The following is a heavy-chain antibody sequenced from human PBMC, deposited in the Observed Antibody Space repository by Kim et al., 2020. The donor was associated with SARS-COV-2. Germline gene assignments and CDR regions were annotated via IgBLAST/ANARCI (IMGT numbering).Heavy chain of an antibody. CDR2: ISYDGSNK. V-gene: IGHV3-30-3*01. CDR1: GFTFSSYA. J-gene: IGHJ4*02. CDR3: ARVDSSGYYPGY. D-gene: IGHD3-22*01. Sequence: GGSLRLSCAASGFTFSSYAMHWVRQAPGKGLEWVAVISYDGSNKYYADSVKGRFTISRDNSKNTLYLQMNSLRAEDTAVYYCARVDSSGYYPGYWGQGTLVTVPS.